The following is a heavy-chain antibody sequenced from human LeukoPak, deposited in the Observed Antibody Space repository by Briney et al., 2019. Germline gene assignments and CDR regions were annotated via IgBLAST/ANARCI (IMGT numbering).Heavy chain of an antibody. CDR1: GFTFSNAW. CDR2: IKSKTDGGTT. D-gene: IGHD2-2*01. CDR3: TTDTDPSAAMPTEGPFDY. Sequence: TGGSLRLSCAASGFTFSNAWMSWVRQAPGKGLEWVGRIKSKTDGGTTDYAAPVKGRFTISRDDSKNTLYLQMNSLKTEDTAVYYCTTDTDPSAAMPTEGPFDYWGQGTLVTVSS. J-gene: IGHJ4*02. V-gene: IGHV3-15*01.